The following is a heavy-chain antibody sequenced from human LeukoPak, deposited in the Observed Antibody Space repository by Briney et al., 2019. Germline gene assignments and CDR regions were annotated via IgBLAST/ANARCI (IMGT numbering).Heavy chain of an antibody. Sequence: GASVKVSCKASGGTFSSYAISWVRQAPGQGLEWMGGIIPIFGTANYAQKFQGRVTMTEDTSTDTAYMELSSLRSEDTAVYYCATGPPPYIVGATLRTIDYWGQGTLVTVSS. CDR2: IIPIFGTA. CDR1: GGTFSSYA. CDR3: ATGPPPYIVGATLRTIDY. V-gene: IGHV1-69*06. D-gene: IGHD1-26*01. J-gene: IGHJ4*02.